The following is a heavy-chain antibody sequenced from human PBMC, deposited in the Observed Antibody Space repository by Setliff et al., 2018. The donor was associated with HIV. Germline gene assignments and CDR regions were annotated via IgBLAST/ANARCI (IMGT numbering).Heavy chain of an antibody. D-gene: IGHD5-18*01. CDR1: SDSIRFYY. V-gene: IGHV4-59*01. Sequence: PSETLSLTCTVSSDSIRFYYSTWLRQPPGKGLEWNGNIYYTASTNYNPPLKSRITISIDTSKSQFSLKLTSVAAADTAVYYCARDSGGYNYGFAVGSFDYWGQGALVTVSS. J-gene: IGHJ4*02. CDR3: ARDSGGYNYGFAVGSFDY. CDR2: IYYTAST.